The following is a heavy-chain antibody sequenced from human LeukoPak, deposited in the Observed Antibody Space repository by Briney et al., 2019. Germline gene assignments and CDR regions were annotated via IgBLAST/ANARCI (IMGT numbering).Heavy chain of an antibody. CDR2: IIPIFGTA. D-gene: IGHD2-15*01. CDR3: ARDNGGSWVVDAFDI. Sequence: PVKVSCKASGGTFSSYAISGVRQAPGQGLEWMGGIIPIFGTANYAQKFQGRVTITADESTSTAYMELSSLRSEDTAVYYCARDNGGSWVVDAFDIWGQGTMVTVSS. J-gene: IGHJ3*02. V-gene: IGHV1-69*13. CDR1: GGTFSSYA.